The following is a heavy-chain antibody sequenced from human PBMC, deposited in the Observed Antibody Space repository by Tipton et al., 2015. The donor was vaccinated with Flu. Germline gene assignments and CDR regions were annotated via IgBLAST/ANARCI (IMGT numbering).Heavy chain of an antibody. J-gene: IGHJ4*02. CDR1: GGSISSGGYS. CDR3: ARALWIEGYFDY. V-gene: IGHV4-30-2*01. D-gene: IGHD3-3*01. CDR2: IYHSGST. Sequence: TLSLTYAVSGGSISSGGYSWSWIRQPPGKGLEWIGYIYHSGSTYYNPSLKSRVTISVDRSKNQFSLKLSSVTAADTAVYYCARALWIEGYFDYWGQGTLVTVSS.